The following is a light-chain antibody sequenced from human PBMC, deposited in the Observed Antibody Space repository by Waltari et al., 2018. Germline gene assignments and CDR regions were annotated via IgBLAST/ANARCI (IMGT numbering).Light chain of an antibody. CDR2: VNSDGSA. Sequence: QLVLTQSPSASASLGASVKLTCTLSSGHSSNVIAWHQQQPEKGPRYLLKVNSDGSASKGDAIPNRFSGSCSGAERYLTISSLQSEDEADYYCQTGGHGTWVFGGGTKLTVL. CDR1: SGHSSNV. J-gene: IGLJ3*02. CDR3: QTGGHGTWV. V-gene: IGLV4-69*01.